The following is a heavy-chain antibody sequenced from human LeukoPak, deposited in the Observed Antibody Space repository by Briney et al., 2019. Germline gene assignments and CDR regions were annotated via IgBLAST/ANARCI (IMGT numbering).Heavy chain of an antibody. J-gene: IGHJ4*02. Sequence: SETLSLTCTVSGGSISSYYWSWIRQPPGKGLEWIGSIYYSGSTYYNPSLKSRVTISVDTSKNQFSLKLSSVTAADTAVYYCASQGIAARPSLWGQGTLVTVSS. CDR2: IYYSGST. D-gene: IGHD6-6*01. CDR1: GGSISSYY. V-gene: IGHV4-39*07. CDR3: ASQGIAARPSL.